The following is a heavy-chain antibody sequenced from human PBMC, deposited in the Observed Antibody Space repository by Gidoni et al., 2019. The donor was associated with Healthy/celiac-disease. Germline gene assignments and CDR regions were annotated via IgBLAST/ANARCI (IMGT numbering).Heavy chain of an antibody. Sequence: EVQLLESGGGLVQPGGSLRLSCAASGFTFSSYAMSWVRQAPGKGLEWVSAISGSGGSTYYAASVKGRFTISRDNSKNTLYLQMNSLRAEDTAVYYCAKDPVTMVRGVTPPVLNWFDPWGQGTLVTVSS. CDR1: GFTFSSYA. CDR2: ISGSGGST. D-gene: IGHD3-10*01. V-gene: IGHV3-23*01. CDR3: AKDPVTMVRGVTPPVLNWFDP. J-gene: IGHJ5*02.